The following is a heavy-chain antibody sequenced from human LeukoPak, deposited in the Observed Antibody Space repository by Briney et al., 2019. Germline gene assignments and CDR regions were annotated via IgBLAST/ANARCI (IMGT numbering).Heavy chain of an antibody. CDR3: VIYYDSSGSIDH. D-gene: IGHD3-22*01. CDR2: ISDSGSTI. J-gene: IGHJ4*02. Sequence: GGSLRLSCAASGFTFSDYYMTWIRQTPGKGLEWLSYISDSGSTINYADSVKGRLTISRDNAKKSLFLQMNSLRAEDTAVYYCVIYYDSSGSIDHWGQGTLVTVSS. CDR1: GFTFSDYY. V-gene: IGHV3-11*01.